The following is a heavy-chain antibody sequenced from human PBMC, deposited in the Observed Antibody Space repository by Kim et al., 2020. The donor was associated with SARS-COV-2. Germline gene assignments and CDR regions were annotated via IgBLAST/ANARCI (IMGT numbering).Heavy chain of an antibody. CDR1: GGSISSGGYY. CDR3: AREGGTMTSSPADY. V-gene: IGHV4-31*03. J-gene: IGHJ4*02. D-gene: IGHD3-22*01. CDR2: IYYSGST. Sequence: SETLSLTCTVSGGSISSGGYYWSWIRQHPGKGLEWIGYIYYSGSTYYNPSLKSRVTISVDTSKNQFSLKLSSVTAADTAVYYCAREGGTMTSSPADYWGQGTLVTVSS.